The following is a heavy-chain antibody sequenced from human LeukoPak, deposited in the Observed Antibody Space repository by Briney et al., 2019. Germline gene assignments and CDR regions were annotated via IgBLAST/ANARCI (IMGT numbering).Heavy chain of an antibody. J-gene: IGHJ4*02. CDR3: ARDNGVWGSYRYTIYFDY. CDR1: GFTFSSYW. Sequence: GGSLRLSCAASGFTFSSYWMSWVRQAPGKGLEWVANIKQDGSEKYYVDSVKGRFTISRDNAKNSLYLQMNSLRAEDTAVYYCARDNGVWGSYRYTIYFDYWGQGTLVTVSS. CDR2: IKQDGSEK. D-gene: IGHD3-16*02. V-gene: IGHV3-7*04.